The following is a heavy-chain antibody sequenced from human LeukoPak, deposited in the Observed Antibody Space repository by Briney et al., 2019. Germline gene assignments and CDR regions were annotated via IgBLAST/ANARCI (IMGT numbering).Heavy chain of an antibody. Sequence: GGSLRLSCAASGFTFSSYWMSWVRRAPGKGLEWVANIKQDGSEKYYVDSVKGRFTISRDNAKNSLYLQMNSLRAEDTAVYYCARDLYDYVWGSYRSLGIDYWGQGTLVTVSS. CDR2: IKQDGSEK. CDR3: ARDLYDYVWGSYRSLGIDY. D-gene: IGHD3-16*02. V-gene: IGHV3-7*01. CDR1: GFTFSSYW. J-gene: IGHJ4*02.